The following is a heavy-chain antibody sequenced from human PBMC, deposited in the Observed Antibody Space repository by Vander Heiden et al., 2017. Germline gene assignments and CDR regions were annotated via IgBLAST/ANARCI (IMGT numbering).Heavy chain of an antibody. CDR1: GGSISSSSYY. CDR2: IYYSGST. D-gene: IGHD5-12*01. J-gene: IGHJ6*02. V-gene: IGHV4-39*01. Sequence: QLQLQESGPGLVKPSETLSLTCTVSGGSISSSSYYWGWIRQPPGKGLEWIGSIYYSGSTYYNPSLKSRVTISVDTSKNQFSLKLSSVTAADTAVYYCAISWLDYYYYGMDVWGQGTTVTVSS. CDR3: AISWLDYYYYGMDV.